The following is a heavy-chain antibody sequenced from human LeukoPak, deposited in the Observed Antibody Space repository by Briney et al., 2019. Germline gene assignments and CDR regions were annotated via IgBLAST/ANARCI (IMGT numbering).Heavy chain of an antibody. D-gene: IGHD3-22*01. J-gene: IGHJ1*01. Sequence: GASVKVSCKASGYTFTSYGISWVRQAPGQGLEWMGWISAYNGNTNYAQKLQGRVTMTTDTSTSTAHMELRSLRSDDTAVYYCARVLYYYDSSGYYHTGDLEYFQHWGQGTLVTVSS. CDR1: GYTFTSYG. V-gene: IGHV1-18*01. CDR2: ISAYNGNT. CDR3: ARVLYYYDSSGYYHTGDLEYFQH.